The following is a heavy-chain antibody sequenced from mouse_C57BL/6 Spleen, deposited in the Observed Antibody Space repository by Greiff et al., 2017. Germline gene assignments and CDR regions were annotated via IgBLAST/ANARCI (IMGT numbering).Heavy chain of an antibody. D-gene: IGHD2-5*01. Sequence: QVHVKQPGAELVKPGASVKLSCKASGYTFTSYWMQWVKQRPGQGLEWIGEIDPSDSYTNYNQKFKGKATLTVDTSSSTAYMQLSSLTSEDSAVYYCARGGYYSNFFYAMDYWGQGTSVTVSS. CDR3: ARGGYYSNFFYAMDY. V-gene: IGHV1-50*01. J-gene: IGHJ4*01. CDR1: GYTFTSYW. CDR2: IDPSDSYT.